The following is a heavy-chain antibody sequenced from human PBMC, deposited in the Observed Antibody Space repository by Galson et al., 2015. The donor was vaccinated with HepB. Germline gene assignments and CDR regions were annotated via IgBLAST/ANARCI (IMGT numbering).Heavy chain of an antibody. CDR3: AKGDLGGGSWYYWFDP. D-gene: IGHD6-13*01. V-gene: IGHV6-1*01. J-gene: IGHJ5*02. CDR1: GDSVSSNSAA. Sequence: CAISGDSVSSNSAAWNWIRQSPWRGLEWLGRTYYRAKWYNDYAVSVKRRITINADTYKNQISLQLNSVTPEDTAVYYCAKGDLGGGSWYYWFDPWGKGTLVTVSS. CDR2: TYYRAKWYN.